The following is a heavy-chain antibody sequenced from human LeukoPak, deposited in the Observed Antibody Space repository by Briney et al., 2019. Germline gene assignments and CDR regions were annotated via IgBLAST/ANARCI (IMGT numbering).Heavy chain of an antibody. CDR3: ARGYYDSSGYYTETWYFDL. D-gene: IGHD3-22*01. CDR2: IYTSGST. Sequence: SETLSLTCTVSGGSISSYYWSWIRQPAGKGLEWIGRIYTSGSTNYNPSLKSRVTMSVDTSKNQFSLKLSSVTAADTAVYYCARGYYDSSGYYTETWYFDLWGRGTLVTVSS. V-gene: IGHV4-4*07. J-gene: IGHJ2*01. CDR1: GGSISSYY.